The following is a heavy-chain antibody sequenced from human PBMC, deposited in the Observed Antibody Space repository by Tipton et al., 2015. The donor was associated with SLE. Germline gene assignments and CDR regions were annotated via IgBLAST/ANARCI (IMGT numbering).Heavy chain of an antibody. J-gene: IGHJ3*02. Sequence: TLSLTCTVSGGSISSYYWSWIRQPPGKGLEWIGYIYYSGSTNYNPSLKSRVTISVDTSKNLFSLKLSSVTAADTAVYYCARMNSAFDIWGQGTMVTVSS. CDR1: GGSISSYY. CDR3: ARMNSAFDI. V-gene: IGHV4-59*01. CDR2: IYYSGST.